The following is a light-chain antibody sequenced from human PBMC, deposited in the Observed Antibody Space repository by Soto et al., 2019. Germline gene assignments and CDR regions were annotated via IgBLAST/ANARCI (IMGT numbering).Light chain of an antibody. CDR3: QQYYSYPVT. CDR2: GAS. Sequence: AIRMTQSPSSLSASPGDRVTITCRASQDIRSYLAWYQQKPGKAPDLLIYGASTLQSGVPSTFSGSGSGTDFTLTISSLQSEDFVSYYCQQYYSYPVTFGGGTKVEIK. V-gene: IGKV1-8*01. CDR1: QDIRSY. J-gene: IGKJ4*01.